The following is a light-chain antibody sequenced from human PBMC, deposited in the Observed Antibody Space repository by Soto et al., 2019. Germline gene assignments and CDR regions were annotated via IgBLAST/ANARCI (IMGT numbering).Light chain of an antibody. CDR3: YSYRGSNALV. CDR1: SSDVGAYNF. CDR2: EVS. Sequence: QSALTQPASVSGSPGQSITISCTGTSSDVGAYNFVSWYQHHPGTAPKLMIYEVSNRPSGASNRFSGSKSGNTASLTISGLQTEDEAEYYFYSYRGSNALVFGGGTKLTVL. J-gene: IGLJ3*02. V-gene: IGLV2-14*01.